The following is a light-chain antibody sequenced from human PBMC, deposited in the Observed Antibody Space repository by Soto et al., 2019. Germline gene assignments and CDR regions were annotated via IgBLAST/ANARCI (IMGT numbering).Light chain of an antibody. CDR1: SSDVGGYNY. J-gene: IGLJ1*01. CDR3: CSYACSDSLYV. Sequence: QSALTQPRSVSGSPGQSVTISCTGTSSDVGGYNYVSWYQQHPGKAPKLMIYDVSKRPSGVPDRFSGSKSGNTASLTISGLQAEDESDYYCCSYACSDSLYVSGNWTNVTV. CDR2: DVS. V-gene: IGLV2-11*01.